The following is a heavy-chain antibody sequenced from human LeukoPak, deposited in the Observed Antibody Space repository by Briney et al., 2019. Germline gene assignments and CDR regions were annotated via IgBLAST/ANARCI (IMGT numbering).Heavy chain of an antibody. D-gene: IGHD3-3*01. CDR1: GFTFSSYA. CDR3: ASDRYYDFWSGSLGYMDV. J-gene: IGHJ6*03. V-gene: IGHV3-30-3*01. Sequence: GSLRLSCAASGFTFSSYAMHWVRQAPGKGLEWVAVIPYDGSNKYYADSVKGRFTISRDYSKNTLYLQMNSLRAEDTAVYYCASDRYYDFWSGSLGYMDVWGKGTTVTVSS. CDR2: IPYDGSNK.